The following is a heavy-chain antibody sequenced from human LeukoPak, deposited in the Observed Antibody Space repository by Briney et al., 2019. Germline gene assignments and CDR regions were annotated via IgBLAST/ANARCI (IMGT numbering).Heavy chain of an antibody. D-gene: IGHD2-2*02. CDR3: ASTYCSSTSCYTGIFDY. CDR1: GGSLSSGDYY. Sequence: SQTLSLTCTVSGGSLSSGDYYWSWIRQPPGKGLEWITYIYYSGSTYYNPSLKSRVTISVDTSKNQFSLNLGSVTAADTAVYYCASTYCSSTSCYTGIFDYWGQGTLVTVSS. CDR2: IYYSGST. V-gene: IGHV4-30-4*08. J-gene: IGHJ4*02.